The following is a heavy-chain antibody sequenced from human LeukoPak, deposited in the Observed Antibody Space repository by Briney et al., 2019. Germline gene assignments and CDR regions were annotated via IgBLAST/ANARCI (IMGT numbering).Heavy chain of an antibody. CDR3: ARGARITIFGVVIPGHYYYMDV. CDR2: IRYDGSNK. CDR1: GFTFSSYG. J-gene: IGHJ6*03. V-gene: IGHV3-30*02. D-gene: IGHD3-3*01. Sequence: PGGSLRLSCAASGFTFSSYGMHWVRQAPGKGLEWVAFIRYDGSNKYYADSVKGRFTISRDNAKNTPYLQMNSLRAEDTAVYYCARGARITIFGVVIPGHYYYMDVWGKGTTVTVSS.